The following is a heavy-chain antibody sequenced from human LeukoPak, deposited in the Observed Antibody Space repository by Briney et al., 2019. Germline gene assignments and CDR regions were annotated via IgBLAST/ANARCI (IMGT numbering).Heavy chain of an antibody. J-gene: IGHJ2*01. D-gene: IGHD6-6*01. V-gene: IGHV7-4-1*02. Sequence: ASVKVSCKASGYIFTTNAINWVRQAPGQGLEWMGWINTNTGNPTYAQGFTGRFAFSLDTSVSTAYLQITSLTAEDTAVYYCARDPGHSSRHFDLWGRGTLVTASS. CDR2: INTNTGNP. CDR1: GYIFTTNA. CDR3: ARDPGHSSRHFDL.